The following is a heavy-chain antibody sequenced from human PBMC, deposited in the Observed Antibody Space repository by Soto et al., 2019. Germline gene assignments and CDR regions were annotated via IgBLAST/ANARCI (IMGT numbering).Heavy chain of an antibody. D-gene: IGHD2-15*01. CDR3: ARGDREDILVVVGARPGEYGIDI. CDR1: GFTLGNHA. J-gene: IGHJ6*02. V-gene: IGHV3-30-3*01. CDR2: IAYDGSNA. Sequence: GGSLRLSCAASGFTLGNHAMHWVRQAPGKGLECLAVIAYDGSNAFYRDSVKGRFTISRDNSKNTLYLHMNSLRSEDTGVYYCARGDREDILVVVGARPGEYGIDIWGQGTTVTVSS.